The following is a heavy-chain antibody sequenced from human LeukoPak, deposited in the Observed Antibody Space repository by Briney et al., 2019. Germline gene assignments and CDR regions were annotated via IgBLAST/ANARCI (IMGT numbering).Heavy chain of an antibody. V-gene: IGHV5-51*01. D-gene: IGHD4-17*01. CDR3: ARLLTTTVTTGVFDY. CDR2: IYPGDSDT. Sequence: GESLKISCKGSGYSFTFYWIGWVRQMPGKGLEWMGIIYPGDSDTRYSPSFQGQVTISADKSISTAYLQWSSLKASDTAMYYCARLLTTTVTTGVFDYWGQGTLVTVSS. CDR1: GYSFTFYW. J-gene: IGHJ4*02.